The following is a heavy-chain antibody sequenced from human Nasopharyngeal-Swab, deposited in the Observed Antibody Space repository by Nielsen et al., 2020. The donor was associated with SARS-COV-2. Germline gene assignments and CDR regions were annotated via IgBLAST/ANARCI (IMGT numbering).Heavy chain of an antibody. CDR1: GDSIAYRTFY. J-gene: IGHJ4*02. CDR3: VRSSSWYYFDY. D-gene: IGHD6-13*01. Sequence: SQTLSPTSPVSGDSIAYRTFYWGWTRQPPGNGLEGSGNIYYKGNTYQNPSPKSRLTITVAKSKNQFSLQLSSVTAADTAVYYCVRSSSWYYFDYWAQGTQVTVSS. CDR2: IYYKGNT. V-gene: IGHV4-39*01.